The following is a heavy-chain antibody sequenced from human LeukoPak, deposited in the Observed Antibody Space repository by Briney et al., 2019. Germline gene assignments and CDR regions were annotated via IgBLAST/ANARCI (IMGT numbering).Heavy chain of an antibody. CDR3: ARYYGDYGGALKY. CDR2: IYSGDST. J-gene: IGHJ4*02. V-gene: IGHV3-53*01. D-gene: IGHD4-17*01. Sequence: GESLKISCAASGFTVSGNSLSWVRQAPGKGLEWVSIIYSGDSTFYADSVKGRFSISRDSSKSALYLQMKSLRAEDTAVYYCARYYGDYGGALKYWGQGTLVTVSS. CDR1: GFTVSGNS.